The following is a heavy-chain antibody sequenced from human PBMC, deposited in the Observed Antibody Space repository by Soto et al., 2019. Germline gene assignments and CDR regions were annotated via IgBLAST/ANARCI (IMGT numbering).Heavy chain of an antibody. CDR2: MNPNSGNT. V-gene: IGHV1-8*01. D-gene: IGHD2-21*02. J-gene: IGHJ5*02. Sequence: ASVKVSCKASGYTFTSYDINWVRQATGQGLEWMGWMNPNSGNTGYAQKFQGRVTMTRNTSISTAYMELSSLRSEDTAVYYCASGKAYCGGDCYPGVPNWFDPWGQGTLVTVSS. CDR3: ASGKAYCGGDCYPGVPNWFDP. CDR1: GYTFTSYD.